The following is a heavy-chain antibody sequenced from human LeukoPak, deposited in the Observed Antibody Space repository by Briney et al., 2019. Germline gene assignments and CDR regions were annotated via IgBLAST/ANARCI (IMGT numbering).Heavy chain of an antibody. CDR1: GGSISSYY. CDR3: ARSQVTAMIER. D-gene: IGHD5-18*01. V-gene: IGHV4-59*01. J-gene: IGHJ4*02. Sequence: SETLSLTCTVSGGSISSYYWSWIRQPPGKGLEWIGYIYYSGSTNYNPSLKSRLTISVDTSKNQFSLKLRSVTAADTAVYYCARSQVTAMIERWGQGILVTVSS. CDR2: IYYSGST.